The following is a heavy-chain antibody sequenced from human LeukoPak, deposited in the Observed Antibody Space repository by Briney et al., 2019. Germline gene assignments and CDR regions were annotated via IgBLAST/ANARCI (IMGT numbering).Heavy chain of an antibody. J-gene: IGHJ4*02. V-gene: IGHV3-33*08. CDR2: IWYDGSNK. Sequence: QAGGSLRLSCAVSGFTFDDYAMHWVRQAPGKGLEWVAAIWYDGSNKYYADSVKGRFTISRDNSKNTLDLQMNSLRAEDTAVYYCARDRSYDFWSGYSTPDYWGQGTLVTVSS. CDR3: ARDRSYDFWSGYSTPDY. CDR1: GFTFDDYA. D-gene: IGHD3-3*01.